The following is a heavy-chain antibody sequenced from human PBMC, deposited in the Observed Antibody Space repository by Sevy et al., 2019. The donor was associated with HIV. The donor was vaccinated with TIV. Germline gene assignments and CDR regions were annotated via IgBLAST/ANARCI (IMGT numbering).Heavy chain of an antibody. CDR3: AGTYYYDSSAYYYNYYYGMDV. CDR2: ISGSGGST. D-gene: IGHD3-22*01. Sequence: GGSLRLSCAASGFTFSSYAMSWVRQAPGKGLEWVSAISGSGGSTYYADSVKGRFTISRDKSKNTLYLQMNSLRAEDTAVYYCAGTYYYDSSAYYYNYYYGMDVWGQGTTVTVSS. V-gene: IGHV3-23*01. J-gene: IGHJ6*02. CDR1: GFTFSSYA.